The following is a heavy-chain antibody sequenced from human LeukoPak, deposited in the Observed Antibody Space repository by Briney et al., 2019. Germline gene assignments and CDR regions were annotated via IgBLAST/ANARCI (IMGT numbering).Heavy chain of an antibody. J-gene: IGHJ4*02. CDR2: IYTSGST. CDR1: GYSISSGYY. Sequence: SETLSLTCTVSGYSISSGYYWGWIRQPAGKGLEWIGRIYTSGSTNYNPSLKSRVTISVDTSKNQFSLKLSSVTAADTAVYYCASGDSSGYYYLWGWGQGTLVTVSS. V-gene: IGHV4-61*02. D-gene: IGHD3-22*01. CDR3: ASGDSSGYYYLWG.